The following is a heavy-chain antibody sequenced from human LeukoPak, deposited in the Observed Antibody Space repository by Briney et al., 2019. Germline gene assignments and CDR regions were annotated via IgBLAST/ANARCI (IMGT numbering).Heavy chain of an antibody. V-gene: IGHV3-15*01. CDR2: IKSKTDGGTT. CDR1: GFTFSNAW. CDR3: TRNTAKMGYYFDY. D-gene: IGHD5-18*01. J-gene: IGHJ4*02. Sequence: PGGSLRLSCAASGFTFSNAWMSWVRQTPGKGLEWVGRIKSKTDGGTTEYAASVKGRFTISRDDSKSIAYLQMNSLKTEDTAVYYCTRNTAKMGYYFDYWGEGTLVTVSS.